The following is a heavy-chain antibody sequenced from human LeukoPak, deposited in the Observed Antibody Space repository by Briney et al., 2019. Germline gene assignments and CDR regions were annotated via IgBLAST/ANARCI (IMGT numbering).Heavy chain of an antibody. J-gene: IGHJ6*03. CDR1: GFTFSSYW. V-gene: IGHV3-7*01. D-gene: IGHD2-2*01. Sequence: GGSLRLSCAASGFTFSSYWMSWVRQAPGKGLEWVANIKQDGSEKYYVDSVKGRFTISRDNAKNSLYLQMNSLRAEDTAVYYCARGPQGRYQLPHYYYYYMDVWGKGTTVTVSS. CDR2: IKQDGSEK. CDR3: ARGPQGRYQLPHYYYYYMDV.